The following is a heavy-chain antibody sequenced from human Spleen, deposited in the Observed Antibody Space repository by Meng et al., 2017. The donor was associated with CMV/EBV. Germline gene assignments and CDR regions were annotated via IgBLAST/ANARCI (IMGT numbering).Heavy chain of an antibody. V-gene: IGHV1-69*01. D-gene: IGHD6-19*01. CDR2: IIPIFGTS. J-gene: IGHJ4*02. Sequence: FSGYAIHWVRQAPGQGLEWMGGIIPIFGTSNYAQKFQGRLTINPDESTSTAYMELSGLRSEDTAIYFCARDRRLSDARSVWYSIFQYWGQGSLVTVSS. CDR3: ARDRRLSDARSVWYSIFQY. CDR1: FSGYA.